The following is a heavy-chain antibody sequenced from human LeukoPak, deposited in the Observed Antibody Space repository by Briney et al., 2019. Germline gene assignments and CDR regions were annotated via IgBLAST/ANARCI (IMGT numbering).Heavy chain of an antibody. J-gene: IGHJ3*02. Sequence: SETLSLTCSVSGFSISNGYYWGWIRQPPGKGLEWIGYIYYSGSTNYNPSLKSRVTISVDTSKNQFSLKLSSVTAADTAVYYCARSYDSSYDAFDIWGQGTMVTVSS. V-gene: IGHV4-61*01. D-gene: IGHD3-22*01. CDR1: GFSISNGYY. CDR3: ARSYDSSYDAFDI. CDR2: IYYSGST.